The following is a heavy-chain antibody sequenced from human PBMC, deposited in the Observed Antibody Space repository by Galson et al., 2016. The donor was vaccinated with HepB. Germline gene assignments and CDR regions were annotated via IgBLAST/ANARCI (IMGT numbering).Heavy chain of an antibody. CDR1: GGSISSGNYY. V-gene: IGHV4-61*02. CDR3: ARGDIAVDTGGMDV. CDR2: IYASGST. D-gene: IGHD5-18*01. J-gene: IGHJ6*04. Sequence: TLSLTCTVSGGSISSGNYYWNWIRLPAGKGLEWIGRIYASGSTNYDPSLKSRVTISVDTSKNQFSLKLSSVTAADTAVYYCARGDIAVDTGGMDVWGKGTTVTVSS.